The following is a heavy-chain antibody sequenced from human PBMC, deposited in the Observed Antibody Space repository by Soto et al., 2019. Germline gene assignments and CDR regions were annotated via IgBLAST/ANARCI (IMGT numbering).Heavy chain of an antibody. V-gene: IGHV1-2*02. D-gene: IGHD3-9*01. CDR2: INPNSGGT. CDR3: AKDSYYDILTGYSRNAFDI. J-gene: IGHJ3*02. Sequence: QVHLVQSGAEVKKPGASVKVSCKASGYTFIGYYMHWVRQAPGQGLEWMGWINPNSGGTNFAQKFQGRVTMTRDTSISTAYMELSSLRSDDTAVYYCAKDSYYDILTGYSRNAFDIWGQGTMVSVSS. CDR1: GYTFIGYY.